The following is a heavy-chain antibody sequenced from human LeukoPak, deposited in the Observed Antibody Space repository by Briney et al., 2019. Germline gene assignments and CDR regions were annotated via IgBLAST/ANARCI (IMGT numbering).Heavy chain of an antibody. CDR1: GFTFSSYA. J-gene: IGHJ4*02. D-gene: IGHD2-2*01. CDR3: AKDRYCSSTRCYGDFDY. CDR2: ISYDGSNK. Sequence: GGSLRLSCAASGFTFSSYAMHWVRQAPGKGLGWVAVISYDGSNKYYADSVKGRFTISRDNAKNTLYLQMNSLRAEDTAVYYCAKDRYCSSTRCYGDFDYWGQGTQVTVSS. V-gene: IGHV3-30-3*01.